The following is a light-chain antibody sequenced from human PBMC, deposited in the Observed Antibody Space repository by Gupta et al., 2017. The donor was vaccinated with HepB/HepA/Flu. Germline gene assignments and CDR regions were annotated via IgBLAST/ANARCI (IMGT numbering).Light chain of an antibody. Sequence: DIQMTLSPSTLSASVGDRVTITCRASQNINNWLAWYQQKPRKAPKLLIYKASNLESGVPSRFSGSGSGTEFTLTISSLQPDDFATYYCQQYNNDFMCSFGQGTKLEIK. CDR3: QQYNNDFMCS. CDR2: KAS. J-gene: IGKJ2*04. CDR1: QNINNW. V-gene: IGKV1-5*03.